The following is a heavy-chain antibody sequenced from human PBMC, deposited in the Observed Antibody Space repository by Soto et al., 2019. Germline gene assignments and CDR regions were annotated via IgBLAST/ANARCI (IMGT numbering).Heavy chain of an antibody. CDR2: VYNSGST. D-gene: IGHD3-22*01. V-gene: IGHV3-53*01. CDR1: GFTVSSIY. J-gene: IGHJ1*01. CDR3: ARDRVESGYPEYFQH. Sequence: GGSLRLSCAASGFTVSSIYMSWVRQAPGKGLELGTVVYNSGSTCYGESVKGRFTISRDNSKNTLYLQMNSLRAEDTAVYYCARDRVESGYPEYFQHWGQGTLVTVS.